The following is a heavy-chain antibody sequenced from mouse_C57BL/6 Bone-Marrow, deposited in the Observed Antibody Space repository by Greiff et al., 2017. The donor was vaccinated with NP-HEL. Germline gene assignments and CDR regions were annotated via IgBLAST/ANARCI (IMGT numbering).Heavy chain of an antibody. CDR1: GFSLTSYG. V-gene: IGHV2-2*01. CDR3: ARKGYYGSRPLAMDY. D-gene: IGHD1-1*01. CDR2: IWRGGST. Sequence: QVQLQQSGPGLVQPSQSLSITCTVSGFSLTSYGVHWVRQSPGKGLEWLGVIWRGGSTDYNAAFISRLSISKDNSKSQVFFKMNSLQADDTAIYDCARKGYYGSRPLAMDYWGQGTSVTVSS. J-gene: IGHJ4*01.